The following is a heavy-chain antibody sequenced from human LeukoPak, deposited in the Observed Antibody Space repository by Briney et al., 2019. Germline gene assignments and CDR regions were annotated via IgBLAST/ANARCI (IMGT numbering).Heavy chain of an antibody. J-gene: IGHJ6*03. Sequence: SVKVSCKASGGTFSSYAISWVRQAPGQGLEWMGGIIPIFGTANYAQKFQGRVTITTDESTSTAYMELSSLRSEDTAVYYCARAGAARPPLWYYYYYMDVWGKGTTVTLSS. CDR2: IIPIFGTA. CDR3: ARAGAARPPLWYYYYYMDV. CDR1: GGTFSSYA. D-gene: IGHD6-6*01. V-gene: IGHV1-69*05.